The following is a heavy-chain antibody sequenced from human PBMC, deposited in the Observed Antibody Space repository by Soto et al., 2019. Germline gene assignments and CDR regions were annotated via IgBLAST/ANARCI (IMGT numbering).Heavy chain of an antibody. Sequence: GRMRICCAASAFTVSSKYVGGVRKDPGEALEWVSVIQSGGSPYYADSVKGRFTIARDTSKHTLYLQMDDLRAEDTAVYYCARDGGATIVYFGMDVWGQGTTVPVSS. CDR2: IQSGGSP. D-gene: IGHD5-12*01. CDR3: ARDGGATIVYFGMDV. CDR1: AFTVSSKY. J-gene: IGHJ6*02. V-gene: IGHV3-53*01.